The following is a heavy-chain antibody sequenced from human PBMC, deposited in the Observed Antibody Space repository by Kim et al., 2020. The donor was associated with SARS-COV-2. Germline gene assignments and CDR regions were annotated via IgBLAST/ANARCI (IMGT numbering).Heavy chain of an antibody. CDR3: ARESASRDSRWLVPDFDY. D-gene: IGHD3-10*01. CDR2: ISSSSSYT. V-gene: IGHV3-11*05. Sequence: GGSLRLSCAASGFTFSDYYMSWIRQAPGKGLEWVSYISSSSSYTNYADSVKGRFTISRDNAKNSLYLQMNSLRAEDTAVYYCARESASRDSRWLVPDFDYWGQGTLVTVSS. J-gene: IGHJ4*02. CDR1: GFTFSDYY.